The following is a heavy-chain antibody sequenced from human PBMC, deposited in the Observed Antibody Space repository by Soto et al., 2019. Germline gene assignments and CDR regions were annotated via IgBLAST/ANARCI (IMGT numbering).Heavy chain of an antibody. Sequence: GGSLRLSCAASGFTFSSYAMGWVRQAPGKGLEWVSGISASGGSTYYADSVKGRFTISRDDSKNTLYLQMNSLRAEDTAIFYCARDPFGYYVNYFDNWGQGTLVTVSS. CDR3: ARDPFGYYVNYFDN. V-gene: IGHV3-23*01. J-gene: IGHJ4*02. CDR1: GFTFSSYA. CDR2: ISASGGST. D-gene: IGHD1-26*01.